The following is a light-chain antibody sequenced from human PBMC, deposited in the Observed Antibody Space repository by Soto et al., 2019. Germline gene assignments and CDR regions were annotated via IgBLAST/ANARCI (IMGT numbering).Light chain of an antibody. Sequence: EVVMTQSPATLSVSPGERATLSCRASQSVNANLAWYQQKPGQAPRLLIHGASNRATGIPARFSGSGFGTESILTLSNLTSEDFAVYYCQQYNTWLWTFGQGTKVEI. V-gene: IGKV3-15*01. CDR3: QQYNTWLWT. CDR1: QSVNAN. CDR2: GAS. J-gene: IGKJ1*01.